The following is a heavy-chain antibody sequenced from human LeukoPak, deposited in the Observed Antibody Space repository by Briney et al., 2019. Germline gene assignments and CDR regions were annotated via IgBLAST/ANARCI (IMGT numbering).Heavy chain of an antibody. CDR3: ARVGVLAGSKYFDY. J-gene: IGHJ4*02. Sequence: GGSLRLSCAASGFTFISYSMNWVRQAPGKGLEWVSSISSSSYIYYADSVKGRFTISRDNAKKSLYLQMNSLRAEDTAVYYCARVGVLAGSKYFDYWGQGTLVTVSS. CDR1: GFTFISYS. D-gene: IGHD3-10*01. CDR2: ISSSSYI. V-gene: IGHV3-21*01.